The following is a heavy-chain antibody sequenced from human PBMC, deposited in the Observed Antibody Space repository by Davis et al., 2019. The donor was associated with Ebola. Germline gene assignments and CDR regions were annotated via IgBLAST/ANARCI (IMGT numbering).Heavy chain of an antibody. D-gene: IGHD3-3*01. CDR2: IYPSDSDT. V-gene: IGHV5-51*01. J-gene: IGHJ4*02. CDR1: GYSFSGYW. CDR3: ARFLEWKADY. Sequence: KVSCKASGYSFSGYWIGWLRQVPGKGLEWMGLIYPSDSDTRYSPSFQGQVTISPGKSISTAYLQWSSLKASDTAMYYCARFLEWKADYWGQGTLVTVSS.